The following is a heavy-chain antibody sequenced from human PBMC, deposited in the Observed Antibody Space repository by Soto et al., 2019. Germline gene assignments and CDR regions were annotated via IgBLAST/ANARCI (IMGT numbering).Heavy chain of an antibody. Sequence: SETLSLTCTVSGGSVTGGDFYWSWIRQSPGKGLEWLGHIYHRGDTYYNPSLKSRVTISLDTSRDQFSLKLTSVTAADTAVYYCARSPCSRGSCSDYWGQGTLVTVSS. J-gene: IGHJ4*02. D-gene: IGHD2-15*01. V-gene: IGHV4-30-4*01. CDR3: ARSPCSRGSCSDY. CDR2: IYHRGDT. CDR1: GGSVTGGDFY.